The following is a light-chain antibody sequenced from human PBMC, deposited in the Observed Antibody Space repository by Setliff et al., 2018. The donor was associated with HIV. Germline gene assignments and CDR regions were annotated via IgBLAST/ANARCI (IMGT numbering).Light chain of an antibody. CDR1: SSDVGDYNY. Sequence: QSVLTQPASVSGSPGQSITISCTGTSSDVGDYNYVSWYQQHPGKAPKLMIYDVSNRPSGVSNRFSGSKSGNTASLTLSGLQAEDEADYYCSSYTSSSTRVFGTGTKVTVL. V-gene: IGLV2-14*03. CDR3: SSYTSSSTRV. CDR2: DVS. J-gene: IGLJ1*01.